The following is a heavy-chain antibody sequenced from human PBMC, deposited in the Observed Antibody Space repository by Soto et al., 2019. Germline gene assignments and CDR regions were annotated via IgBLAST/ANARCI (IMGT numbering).Heavy chain of an antibody. CDR3: AKGGVPGYYDSSGPGGMDV. CDR1: GFTFSSYA. CDR2: ISGSGGST. D-gene: IGHD3-22*01. J-gene: IGHJ6*02. Sequence: GGSLRLSCAASGFTFSSYAMSWVRQAPGKGLEWVSAISGSGGSTYYADSVKGRFTISRDNSKNTLYLQMNSLRAEDTAVYYCAKGGVPGYYDSSGPGGMDVWGQGTTVTVSS. V-gene: IGHV3-23*01.